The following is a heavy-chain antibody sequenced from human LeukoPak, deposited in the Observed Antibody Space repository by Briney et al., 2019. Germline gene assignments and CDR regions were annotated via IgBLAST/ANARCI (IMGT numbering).Heavy chain of an antibody. Sequence: ASVTVSCKASVYTFTSYAMNWVRQAPGQGLEWMGWINTNTGNPTYAQGFTGRFVFSLDTSVSTAYLQISSLKAEDTAVYYCARAGGYYDFWSGQEFDYWGQGTLVTVSS. CDR3: ARAGGYYDFWSGQEFDY. CDR1: VYTFTSYA. V-gene: IGHV7-4-1*02. D-gene: IGHD3-3*01. CDR2: INTNTGNP. J-gene: IGHJ4*02.